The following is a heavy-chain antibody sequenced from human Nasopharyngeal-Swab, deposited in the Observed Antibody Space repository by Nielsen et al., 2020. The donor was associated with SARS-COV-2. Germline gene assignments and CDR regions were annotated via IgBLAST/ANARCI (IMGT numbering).Heavy chain of an antibody. CDR2: ISVDGRST. V-gene: IGHV3-23*01. Sequence: GESLKISCTASGFTFSSDAMSWVRQAPGKGLEWVSHISVDGRSTYYADSMKGRFTISRDNSKNTLYLQMNSLRVEDTAVYYCARDLGDYGMDVWGQGTTVTVSS. CDR1: GFTFSSDA. CDR3: ARDLGDYGMDV. J-gene: IGHJ6*02.